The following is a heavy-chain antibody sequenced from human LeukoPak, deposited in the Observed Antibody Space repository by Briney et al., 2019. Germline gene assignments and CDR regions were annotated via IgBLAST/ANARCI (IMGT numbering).Heavy chain of an antibody. J-gene: IGHJ4*02. CDR3: TRALGGIAVADNDY. CDR2: IRSKAYGATT. V-gene: IGHV3-49*03. CDR1: GFTFGDSA. D-gene: IGHD6-19*01. Sequence: GGSLRLSCTASGFTFGDSAMSWFRQAPGKGLEWVGFIRSKAYGATTEYAASVKGRFTISRDDSKTIAYLQMNSLKIEDTAMYYCTRALGGIAVADNDYGGQGTLVTVSS.